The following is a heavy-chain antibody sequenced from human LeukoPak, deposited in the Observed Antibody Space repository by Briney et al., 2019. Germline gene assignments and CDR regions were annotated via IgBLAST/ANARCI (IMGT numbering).Heavy chain of an antibody. J-gene: IGHJ4*02. CDR3: ARRAGAYSHPYDY. D-gene: IGHD4/OR15-4a*01. V-gene: IGHV1-18*01. CDR2: ISTYNGNT. CDR1: GGTFSSYE. Sequence: ASVKVSCKASGGTFSSYEISWVRQAPGQGLEWMGWISTYNGNTNYAQKFQGRVTMTTDTSTSTAYMELRSLRSDDTAVYYCARRAGAYSHPYDYWGQGTLVTVSS.